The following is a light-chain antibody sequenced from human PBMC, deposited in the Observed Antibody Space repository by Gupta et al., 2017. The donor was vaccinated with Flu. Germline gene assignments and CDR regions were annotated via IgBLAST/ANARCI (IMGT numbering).Light chain of an antibody. V-gene: IGKV1-39*01. CDR1: QSISNY. J-gene: IGKJ3*01. Sequence: SSRAASVGDGVTITCRASQSISNYLNWYQKKPCEDPKLLVYRASSLQRGVTSRFSGSGSGTDFTLTISSLQPEDCASYFCQQSYSTPLLTFGPGTKVDIK. CDR2: RAS. CDR3: QQSYSTPLLT.